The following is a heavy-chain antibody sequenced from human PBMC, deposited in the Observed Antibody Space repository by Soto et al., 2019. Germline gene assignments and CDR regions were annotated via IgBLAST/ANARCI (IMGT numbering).Heavy chain of an antibody. CDR3: ARSALEYQLQPRVYYYYGMDV. CDR2: IYYSGST. Sequence: KTSETLSLTCTVSGGSISSGDYYWSWIRQPPGKGLEWIGYIYYSGSTYYNPSLKSRVTISVDTSKNQFSLKLSSVTAADTAVYYCARSALEYQLQPRVYYYYGMDVWGQGTTVTVSS. D-gene: IGHD2-2*01. CDR1: GGSISSGDYY. V-gene: IGHV4-30-4*01. J-gene: IGHJ6*02.